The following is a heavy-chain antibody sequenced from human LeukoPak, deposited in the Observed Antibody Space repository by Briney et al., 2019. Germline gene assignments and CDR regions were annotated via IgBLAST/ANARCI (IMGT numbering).Heavy chain of an antibody. V-gene: IGHV3-23*01. CDR3: ARDWFTRLGELSPDRAFDY. Sequence: GGSLRLSCAASGFSFSSFGMSWVRQAPGRGLQWVSSISGDGRDTFYADSVKGRFTVSRDNSKTTMFLQMNSLRAEDTALYYCARDWFTRLGELSPDRAFDYWGQGTLVTVSS. D-gene: IGHD3-16*02. CDR1: GFSFSSFG. CDR2: ISGDGRDT. J-gene: IGHJ4*02.